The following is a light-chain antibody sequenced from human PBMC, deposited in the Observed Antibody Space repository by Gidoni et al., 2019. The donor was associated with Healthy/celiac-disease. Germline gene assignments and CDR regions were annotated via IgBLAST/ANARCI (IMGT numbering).Light chain of an antibody. V-gene: IGKV1-8*01. CDR1: QGISSY. CDR3: QQYYSYPWT. J-gene: IGKJ1*01. CDR2: AAS. Sequence: AIRMTQSPSSFSASTGDRVTITCRASQGISSYLAWYQQKPGKAPKLLIYAASTLQSGVPSRFSGSGSGTDFTLIISCRQAEDFATYYCQQYYSYPWTFGQGTKVEIK.